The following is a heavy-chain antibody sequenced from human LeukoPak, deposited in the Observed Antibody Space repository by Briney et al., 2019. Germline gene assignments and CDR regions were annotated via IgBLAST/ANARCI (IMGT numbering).Heavy chain of an antibody. CDR3: AREGLRFLEWLLVGYMDV. Sequence: PGGSLRLSCAASGFTFDDYGMSWARQAPGKGLEWVSGINWNGGSTGYADSVKGRFTISRDNAKNSLYLQMNSLRAEDAALYYCAREGLRFLEWLLVGYMDVWGKGTTVTVSS. V-gene: IGHV3-20*04. CDR1: GFTFDDYG. D-gene: IGHD3-3*01. J-gene: IGHJ6*03. CDR2: INWNGGST.